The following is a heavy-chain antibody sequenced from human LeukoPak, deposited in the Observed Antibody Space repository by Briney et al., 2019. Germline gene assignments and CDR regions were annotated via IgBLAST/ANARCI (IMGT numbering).Heavy chain of an antibody. V-gene: IGHV4-34*01. J-gene: IGHJ5*02. D-gene: IGHD3-22*01. CDR2: INHSGST. Sequence: SETLSLTCAVYGGSFSGYYCSWIRQPPGKGLEWIEEINHSGSTNYNPYFKSRVTISVDTSKNHFSLMLRSVTAADTAVHSRARGRRNYYDSSGYPTKGGNWFEPWGQGTLGTVSS. CDR3: ARGRRNYYDSSGYPTKGGNWFEP. CDR1: GGSFSGYY.